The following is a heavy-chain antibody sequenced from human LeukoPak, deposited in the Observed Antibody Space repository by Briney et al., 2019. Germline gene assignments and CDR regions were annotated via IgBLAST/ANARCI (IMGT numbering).Heavy chain of an antibody. J-gene: IGHJ6*03. CDR3: ARGAVGGNSAYYYYMDV. CDR1: GYTFTSYY. Sequence: ASVKVSCKASGYTFTSYYMHWVRQAPGQGLEWMGIINPSGGSTSYAQRFQGRVTMTRGTSTSTVYMELSSLRSEDTAVYYCARGAVGGNSAYYYYMDVWGKGTTVTVSS. D-gene: IGHD4-23*01. CDR2: INPSGGST. V-gene: IGHV1-46*03.